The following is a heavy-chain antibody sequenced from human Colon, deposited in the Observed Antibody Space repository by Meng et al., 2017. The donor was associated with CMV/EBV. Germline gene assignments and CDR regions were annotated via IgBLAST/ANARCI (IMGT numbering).Heavy chain of an antibody. CDR3: ARDRCGSCSAGWWFDP. V-gene: IGHV1-18*01. J-gene: IGHJ5*02. CDR1: GYMFSNFG. CDR2: MSTYNNNDI. D-gene: IGHD2-15*01. Sequence: ASVKVSCKASGYMFSNFGVAWVRQAPGQGPEWMGWMSTYNNNDIIYAEKFRGSLTMTTDTSTNTAYMELRSLASDDTAVYYCARDRCGSCSAGWWFDPWGQGTLVTVSS.